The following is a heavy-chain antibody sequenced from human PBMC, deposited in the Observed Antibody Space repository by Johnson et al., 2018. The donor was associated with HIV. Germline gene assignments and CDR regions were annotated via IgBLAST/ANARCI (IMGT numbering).Heavy chain of an antibody. D-gene: IGHD3-10*01. J-gene: IGHJ6*01. CDR3: ARDLETGDDYV. CDR2: IKHDGSEK. Sequence: VQLVESGGGVVQPGGSLRLSCAASGLTFSSHSMNWVRQAPGKGLEWVANIKHDGSEKYYVDSVKGRFTISRDNAKNTLYLQMNSLRAEDTAVYYCARDLETGDDYVWG. CDR1: GLTFSSHS. V-gene: IGHV3-7*03.